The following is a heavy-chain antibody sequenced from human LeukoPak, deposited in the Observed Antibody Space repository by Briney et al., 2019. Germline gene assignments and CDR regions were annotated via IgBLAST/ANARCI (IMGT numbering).Heavy chain of an antibody. CDR3: ARGVRYYYYYMGV. V-gene: IGHV3-7*01. D-gene: IGHD3-10*01. CDR1: GFTFSSYW. CDR2: IKQDGSEK. Sequence: PGGSLRLSCAASGFTFSSYWMSWVRQAPGKGLEWVANIKQDGSEKYYVDSVKGRFTISRDNAKNSLYLQMNSLRAEDTAVYYCARGVRYYYYYMGVWGKGTTVTVSS. J-gene: IGHJ6*03.